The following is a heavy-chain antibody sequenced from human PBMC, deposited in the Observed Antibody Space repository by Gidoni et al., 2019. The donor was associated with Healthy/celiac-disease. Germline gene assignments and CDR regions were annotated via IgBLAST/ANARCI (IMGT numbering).Heavy chain of an antibody. Sequence: EVQLLDSGGGLVQPGESLILSCSSSGFPFSSYAMSWVRQAQGKVLEWVSAISGSGGSTYYADSVKGRFTISRDNSKNTLYRQMNSLRDEDTAVYYCAKTTQQWPSLGDYWGQGTLVTVSS. D-gene: IGHD6-19*01. CDR2: ISGSGGST. CDR3: AKTTQQWPSLGDY. J-gene: IGHJ4*02. CDR1: GFPFSSYA. V-gene: IGHV3-23*01.